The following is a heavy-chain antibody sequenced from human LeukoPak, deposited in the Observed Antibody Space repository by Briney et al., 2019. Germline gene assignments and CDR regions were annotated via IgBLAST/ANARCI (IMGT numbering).Heavy chain of an antibody. CDR3: AREWLRFRGSTSLDY. D-gene: IGHD5-12*01. CDR2: IYYSGST. V-gene: IGHV4-39*02. CDR1: GGSISSSSYY. Sequence: PSETLSLTCTVSGGSISSSSYYWGWIRQPPGKGLEWIGSIYYSGSTYYNPSLKSRVTISVDTSKNQFSLKLSSVTAADTAVYYCAREWLRFRGSTSLDYWGQGSQVTVSS. J-gene: IGHJ4*02.